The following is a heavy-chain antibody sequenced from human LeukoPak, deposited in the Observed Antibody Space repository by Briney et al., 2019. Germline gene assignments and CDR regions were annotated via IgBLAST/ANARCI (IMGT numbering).Heavy chain of an antibody. Sequence: GGSLRLSCATSGFTFSSYAMSWVRQAPGKGLEWVSAISGSGGSTYYADSVKGRFTISRDNSKNTLYLQMNSLRAEDTAVYYCANSGYCSSTSCYTGHSIDYWGQGTLVTASS. J-gene: IGHJ4*02. CDR2: ISGSGGST. CDR1: GFTFSSYA. V-gene: IGHV3-23*01. CDR3: ANSGYCSSTSCYTGHSIDY. D-gene: IGHD2-2*02.